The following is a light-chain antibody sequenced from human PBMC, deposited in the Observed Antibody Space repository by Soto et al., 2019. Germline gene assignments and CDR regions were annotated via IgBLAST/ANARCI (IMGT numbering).Light chain of an antibody. Sequence: DIVMTQSPDSLAVSLGERATINCKSSQSVLDSSRNKDFLAWYQQKPGQPPKLLIYWASIRESGVPDRFSGSGSGTDFTLTISSLQAEDVAVYYCQQHRSTPLTFGGGTKVMIK. CDR3: QQHRSTPLT. J-gene: IGKJ4*01. CDR2: WAS. V-gene: IGKV4-1*01. CDR1: QSVLDSSRNKDF.